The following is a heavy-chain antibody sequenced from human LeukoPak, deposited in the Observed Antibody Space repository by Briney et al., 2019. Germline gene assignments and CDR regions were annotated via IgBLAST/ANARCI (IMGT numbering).Heavy chain of an antibody. J-gene: IGHJ6*03. CDR2: ISSSGSTI. CDR1: GFTFSDYY. D-gene: IGHD4-11*01. Sequence: PGGSLRLSCAASGFTFSDYYMSWIRQAPGKGLEWVSYISSSGSTIYYADSVKGRFTISRDNAKNSLCLQMNSLRAEDTAVYYCARGAYTMGYYYMDVWGKGTTVTVSS. V-gene: IGHV3-11*04. CDR3: ARGAYTMGYYYMDV.